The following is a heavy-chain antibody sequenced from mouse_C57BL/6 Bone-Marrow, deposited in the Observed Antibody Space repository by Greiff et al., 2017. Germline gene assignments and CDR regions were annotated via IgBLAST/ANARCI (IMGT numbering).Heavy chain of an antibody. V-gene: IGHV5-6*01. CDR3: ARHPY. CDR1: GFTFSSYG. CDR2: ISSGGSYT. J-gene: IGHJ2*01. Sequence: EVTLMESGGDLVKPGGSLKLSCAASGFTFSSYGMSWVRQTPDKRLEWVATISSGGSYTYYPDSVKGRFTISRDNAKNTLYLQMSSLKSEDTAMYYCARHPYWGQGTTLTVSS.